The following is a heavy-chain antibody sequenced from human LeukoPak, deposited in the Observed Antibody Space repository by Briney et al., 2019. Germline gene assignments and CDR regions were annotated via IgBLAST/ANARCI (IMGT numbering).Heavy chain of an antibody. D-gene: IGHD5-12*01. CDR1: GFTVSSNY. V-gene: IGHV3-53*01. CDR2: IYSGGST. CDR3: ARDLGGYVPRAFDF. Sequence: PGGSLRLSCAASGFTVSSNYMSWVRQAPGKGLEWVSVIYSGGSTYYADSVKGRFTISRDNAKNSLYLQMNSLRAEDTAVYYCARDLGGYVPRAFDFWGQGTMVTVSS. J-gene: IGHJ3*01.